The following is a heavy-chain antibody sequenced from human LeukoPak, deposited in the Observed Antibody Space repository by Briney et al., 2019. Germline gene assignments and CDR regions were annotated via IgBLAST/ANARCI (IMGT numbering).Heavy chain of an antibody. CDR3: ARAYYDFWSGYYSEIEFDY. Sequence: GGSLRLSCTASGFTFSSYSMNWVRQAPGKGLEWVSSISSSSSYIYYADSVKGRFTISRDNAKNSLYLQMNSLRAEDTAVYYCARAYYDFWSGYYSEIEFDYWGQGTLVTVSS. CDR2: ISSSSSYI. V-gene: IGHV3-21*01. CDR1: GFTFSSYS. D-gene: IGHD3-3*01. J-gene: IGHJ4*02.